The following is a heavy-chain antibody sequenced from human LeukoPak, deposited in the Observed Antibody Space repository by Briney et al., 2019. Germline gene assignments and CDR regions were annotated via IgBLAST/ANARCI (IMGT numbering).Heavy chain of an antibody. J-gene: IGHJ3*02. V-gene: IGHV4-4*02. CDR3: ARDGYGDYVPGAFDI. Sequence: PSETLSLTCAVSGGSISSSNWWSWVRQPPGKGLEWIGEIYHSGSTNYNPSLKSRVTISVDKSKNQFSLKLSSVTAADTAVYYCARDGYGDYVPGAFDIWGQGTMDTVSS. D-gene: IGHD4-17*01. CDR2: IYHSGST. CDR1: GGSISSSNW.